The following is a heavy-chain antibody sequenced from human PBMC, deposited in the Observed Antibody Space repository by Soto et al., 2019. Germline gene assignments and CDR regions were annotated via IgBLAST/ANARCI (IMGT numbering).Heavy chain of an antibody. V-gene: IGHV3-30-3*01. CDR3: AREVVPAAIFYFYGMDV. Sequence: GGSLRLSCAVSGSRSRSYWMSWVRQAPGKGLEWVTVISYDGTTKYYAESVKGRFTISRDNSKNTVFLQMDNLRTEDTAVYFCAREVVPAAIFYFYGMDVWGRGTTVTVSS. CDR2: ISYDGTTK. D-gene: IGHD2-2*01. J-gene: IGHJ6*02. CDR1: GSRSRSYW.